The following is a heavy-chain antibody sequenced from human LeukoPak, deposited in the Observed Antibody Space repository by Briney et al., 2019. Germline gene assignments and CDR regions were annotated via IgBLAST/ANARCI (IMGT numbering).Heavy chain of an antibody. CDR1: GYSFSNYW. Sequence: KSGESLKISCTGSGYSFSNYWIGWVRQMPGKGLEWMGRIDPSDSYTNYSPSFQGHVTISADTSMSTAYLQWNSLKASDTAMYYCATTPVRAHGDWDYWGQGTLVTVSS. V-gene: IGHV5-10-1*01. CDR3: ATTPVRAHGDWDY. J-gene: IGHJ4*02. CDR2: IDPSDSYT. D-gene: IGHD4-17*01.